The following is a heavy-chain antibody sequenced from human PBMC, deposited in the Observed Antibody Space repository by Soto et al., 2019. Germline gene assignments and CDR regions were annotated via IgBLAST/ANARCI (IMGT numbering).Heavy chain of an antibody. V-gene: IGHV4-61*01. Sequence: PSETLSLTCTVSGVSVSSGSFYWSWIRQPPGKGLEWIGYVYYSGSTNYNPSLKSRVTISVDTSKNQFSLKLSSVTAADTAVYYCTRDHSYYGSGSYLDYWGQGTLVTVYS. CDR2: VYYSGST. CDR1: GVSVSSGSFY. CDR3: TRDHSYYGSGSYLDY. D-gene: IGHD3-10*01. J-gene: IGHJ4*02.